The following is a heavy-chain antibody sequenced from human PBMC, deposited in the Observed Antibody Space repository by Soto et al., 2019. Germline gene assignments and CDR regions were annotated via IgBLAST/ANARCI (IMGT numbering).Heavy chain of an antibody. V-gene: IGHV3-23*04. CDR2: ISGSGDTT. D-gene: IGHD4-17*01. Sequence: EVRLVESGGGLVQPGGSLRLSCAASGITISNYPMSWVRQAPGKGLDWVSGISGSGDTTYYADSAKARFTISKDISKNSLFLQLDSLRVEDSALYFCVKDDGGYPSTAPHWGQGTLVTVSP. J-gene: IGHJ4*02. CDR1: GITISNYP. CDR3: VKDDGGYPSTAPH.